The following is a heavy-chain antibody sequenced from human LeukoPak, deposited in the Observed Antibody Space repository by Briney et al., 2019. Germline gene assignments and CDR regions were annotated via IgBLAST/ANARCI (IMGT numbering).Heavy chain of an antibody. Sequence: ASVKVSCKASGGTFSSYAISWVRQAPGQGLEWMGWMNPSSGNTGYAQKFQGRVTLTRDTSISTAYMELSSLRSEDTAVYYCARVPAAVTGTAPWGQGTLVTVSS. D-gene: IGHD6-19*01. CDR3: ARVPAAVTGTAP. CDR1: GGTFSSYA. V-gene: IGHV1-8*02. J-gene: IGHJ5*02. CDR2: MNPSSGNT.